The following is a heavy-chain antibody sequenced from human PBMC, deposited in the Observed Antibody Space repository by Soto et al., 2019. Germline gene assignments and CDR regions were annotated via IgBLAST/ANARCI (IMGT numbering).Heavy chain of an antibody. Sequence: QVQLVQSGAEVKKPGASVKVSCKASGYTFTGHYIHWVRHVPGQGREWMGEIGPDRGDTKYAQKFQGRLTMTRDTSITTVYMELSNLGPDDTAVYYCGRGRIGELVVFHWGQGTLVTVSS. J-gene: IGHJ4*02. D-gene: IGHD1-7*01. CDR1: GYTFTGHY. CDR3: GRGRIGELVVFH. V-gene: IGHV1-2*02. CDR2: IGPDRGDT.